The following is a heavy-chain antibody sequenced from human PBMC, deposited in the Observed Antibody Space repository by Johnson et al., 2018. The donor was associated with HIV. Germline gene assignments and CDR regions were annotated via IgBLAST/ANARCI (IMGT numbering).Heavy chain of an antibody. CDR3: ARQYYGSGTDAFDI. CDR2: ISYDGNNK. CDR1: GFTFSSYA. Sequence: VQVLESGGGVVQPGRSLRLSCAASGFTFSSYAMHWVRQAPGKGLEWVAIISYDGNNKYYADSVKGRFTISRDNSKNTLYLQMNSLRAEDTAVYYCARQYYGSGTDAFDIWGQGTMVTVSS. V-gene: IGHV3-30-3*01. J-gene: IGHJ3*02. D-gene: IGHD3-10*01.